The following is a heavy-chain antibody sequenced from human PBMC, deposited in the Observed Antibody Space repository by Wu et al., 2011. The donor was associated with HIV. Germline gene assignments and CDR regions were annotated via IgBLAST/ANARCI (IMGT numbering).Heavy chain of an antibody. CDR3: ARDDSSGWPEGFDY. CDR1: GGIFSSHA. D-gene: IGHD6-19*01. V-gene: IGHV1-69*06. J-gene: IGHJ4*02. CDR2: IIPVFGTA. Sequence: QVQLVQSGAEVKKPGSSVKVSCKTSGGIFSSHAISWVRQAPGQGLEWMGGIIPVFGTANYAQKFQGRVTITADKSTSTAYMELRSLRSDDTAVYYCARDDSSGWPEGFDYWGQGTLVTVSS.